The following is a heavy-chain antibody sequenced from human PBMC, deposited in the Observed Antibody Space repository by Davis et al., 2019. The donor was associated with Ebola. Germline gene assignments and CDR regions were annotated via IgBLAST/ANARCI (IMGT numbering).Heavy chain of an antibody. J-gene: IGHJ6*02. Sequence: PGGSLRLSCAASGFTFSSYGMHWVRQAPGKGLEWVAVIWYDGSNKYYADSVKGRFTISRDNSKNTLYLQMNSLRAEDTAVYYCARVAGTVHRSGYPPGYYYGMDVWGQGTTVTVSS. CDR3: ARVAGTVHRSGYPPGYYYGMDV. CDR2: IWYDGSNK. CDR1: GFTFSSYG. D-gene: IGHD3-3*01. V-gene: IGHV3-33*01.